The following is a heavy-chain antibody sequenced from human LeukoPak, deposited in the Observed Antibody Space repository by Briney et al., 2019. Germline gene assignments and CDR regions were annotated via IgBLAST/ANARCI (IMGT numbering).Heavy chain of an antibody. CDR2: ISSGGDIM. J-gene: IGHJ4*02. Sequence: PGGSLRLSCAASGLRFSDYYVSWIRQAPGKGLQWVSYISSGGDIMHYADSVKGRFTSSRDNAKNSGYLEMNSLGAEDTVVYYCARGIGSGWYYFDYWGQGTLVTVSS. CDR3: ARGIGSGWYYFDY. V-gene: IGHV3-11*04. CDR1: GLRFSDYY. D-gene: IGHD6-19*01.